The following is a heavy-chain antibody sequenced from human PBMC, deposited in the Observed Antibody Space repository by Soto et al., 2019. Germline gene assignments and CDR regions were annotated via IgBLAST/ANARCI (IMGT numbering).Heavy chain of an antibody. CDR3: ARSDGRY. CDR1: GGSISSYY. CDR2: IYYSGCT. V-gene: IGHV4-59*01. J-gene: IGHJ4*02. Sequence: SETLSLTCTVSGGSISSYYWSWIRQPPGKGLEWIGYIYYSGCTNYNPSLKSRVTISVDTSKNQFSLKLSSVTAADTAVYYCARSDGRYWGQGTLVTV.